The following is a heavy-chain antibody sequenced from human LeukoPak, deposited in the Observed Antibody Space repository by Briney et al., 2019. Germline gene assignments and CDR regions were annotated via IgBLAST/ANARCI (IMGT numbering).Heavy chain of an antibody. Sequence: SETLSLTCAVYGGSFSGYYWSWIRQPPGKGLEWIGEINHSGSTNYNPSLKSRVTISVDTSKNQFSLKLSSVTAADTAVYYCVRDYYGSGRPFDYWGQGTLVTVSS. CDR2: INHSGST. V-gene: IGHV4-34*01. D-gene: IGHD3-10*01. CDR1: GGSFSGYY. J-gene: IGHJ4*02. CDR3: VRDYYGSGRPFDY.